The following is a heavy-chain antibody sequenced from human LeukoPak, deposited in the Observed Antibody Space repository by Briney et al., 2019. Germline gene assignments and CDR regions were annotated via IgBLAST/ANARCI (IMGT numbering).Heavy chain of an antibody. CDR1: GFTFTDYA. V-gene: IGHV3-23*01. D-gene: IGHD5-18*01. Sequence: GGSLRLSCAASGFTFTDYAMTWVRQAPGKGLEWVSGISGSGDSTYHADSVRGRFAISRDNSKNTLYLQMNSLRTEDTAVYYCAKDKDTAFDYWGQGTLVTVSS. J-gene: IGHJ4*02. CDR3: AKDKDTAFDY. CDR2: ISGSGDST.